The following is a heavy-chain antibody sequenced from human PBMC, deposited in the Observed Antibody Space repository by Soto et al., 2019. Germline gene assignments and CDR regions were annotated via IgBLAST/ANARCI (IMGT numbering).Heavy chain of an antibody. Sequence: PWGSLRLSCAASGFTFISYAIHFFRHSPFKWLEWVAVISYDGSNKYYADSVKGRFTISRDNSKNTLYLQMNSLRAEDTAVYYCARGGPKRGYSYGYPSYWGQGTLVTVSS. J-gene: IGHJ4*02. CDR2: ISYDGSNK. CDR3: ARGGPKRGYSYGYPSY. D-gene: IGHD5-18*01. V-gene: IGHV3-30-3*01. CDR1: GFTFISYA.